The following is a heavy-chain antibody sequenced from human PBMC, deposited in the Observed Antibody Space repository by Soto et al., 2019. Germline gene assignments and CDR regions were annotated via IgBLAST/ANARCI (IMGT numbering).Heavy chain of an antibody. CDR2: ISAYNGNT. CDR3: ARDCGELFWFGELRHYYYGMDV. D-gene: IGHD3-10*01. V-gene: IGHV1-18*01. Sequence: ASVKVSCKASGYTFTSYGISWVRQAPGQGLEWMGRISAYNGNTNYAQKLQGRVTMTTDTSTSTAYMELRSLRSDDTAVYYCARDCGELFWFGELRHYYYGMDVWGQGTTVTVSS. J-gene: IGHJ6*02. CDR1: GYTFTSYG.